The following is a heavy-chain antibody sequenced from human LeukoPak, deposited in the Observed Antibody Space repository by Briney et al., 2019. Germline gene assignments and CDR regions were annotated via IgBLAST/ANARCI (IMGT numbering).Heavy chain of an antibody. V-gene: IGHV4-59*01. CDR3: ARGGFGSSTWYFEVDP. Sequence: SETLSLTCTVSGGSISSYYWSWIRQPPGKGLEWIGCIYYSGTTNYNPPLKSRVTISVDTSKNQFSLNLNSVTAADTAVYYCARGGFGSSTWYFEVDPWGQGTLVTVSS. J-gene: IGHJ5*02. CDR1: GGSISSYY. D-gene: IGHD6-13*01. CDR2: IYYSGTT.